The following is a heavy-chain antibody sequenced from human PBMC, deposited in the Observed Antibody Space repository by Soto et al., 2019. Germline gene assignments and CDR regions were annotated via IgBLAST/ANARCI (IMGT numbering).Heavy chain of an antibody. D-gene: IGHD6-19*01. V-gene: IGHV3-33*01. J-gene: IGHJ6*02. CDR1: GFTFSSYG. CDR2: IWYDGSNK. Sequence: GGSLRLSCAASGFTFSSYGMHWVRQAPGKGLEWVAVIWYDGSNKYYADSVKGRFTISRDNSKNTLYLQMNSLRAEDTAVYYCARDQQWLRYYYGMDVWGQGTTVTVSS. CDR3: ARDQQWLRYYYGMDV.